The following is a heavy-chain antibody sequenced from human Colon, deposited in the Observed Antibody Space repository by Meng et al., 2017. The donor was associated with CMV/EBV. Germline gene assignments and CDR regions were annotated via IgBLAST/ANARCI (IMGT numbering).Heavy chain of an antibody. Sequence: GGSLRLSCTVSGDSISGGSYYWTWVRQAPGKGLEWVSSISSSSSYIYYADSVKGRFTISRDNAKNSLYLQMNSLRAEDTAVYYCARDEAAGGIDYWGQGTLVTVSS. D-gene: IGHD6-13*01. CDR3: ARDEAAGGIDY. CDR2: ISSSSSYI. CDR1: GDSISGGSYY. J-gene: IGHJ4*02. V-gene: IGHV3-21*01.